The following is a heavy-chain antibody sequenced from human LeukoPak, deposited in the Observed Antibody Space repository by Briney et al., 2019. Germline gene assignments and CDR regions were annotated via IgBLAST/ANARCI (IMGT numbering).Heavy chain of an antibody. CDR1: GGSFSGYY. J-gene: IGHJ4*02. V-gene: IGHV4-34*01. CDR2: INHSGST. D-gene: IGHD3-22*01. Sequence: SETLSLTCAVYGGSFSGYYWSWIRQPPGKGLEWIGEINHSGSTNYNPSLKSRVTISVDTSKNQFSLKLSSVTAADTAVYYCAREANEYSYYYDSSGYYLYWGQGTLVTVSS. CDR3: AREANEYSYYYDSSGYYLY.